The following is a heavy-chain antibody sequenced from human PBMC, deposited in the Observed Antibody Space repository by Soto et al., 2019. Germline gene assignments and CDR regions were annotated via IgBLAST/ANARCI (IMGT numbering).Heavy chain of an antibody. V-gene: IGHV2-5*02. Sequence: SGPTLVNPTQTLTLTCTFSGFSLSTSGVGVGWIRQPPGKALEWLALIYWDDDKRYSPSLKSRLTITKDTSKNQVVLTMTNMDPVDTATYYCAHRRGYSYIRGVIHNWFDPWGQGTLVTVSS. CDR1: GFSLSTSGVG. CDR3: AHRRGYSYIRGVIHNWFDP. J-gene: IGHJ5*02. D-gene: IGHD3-10*02. CDR2: IYWDDDK.